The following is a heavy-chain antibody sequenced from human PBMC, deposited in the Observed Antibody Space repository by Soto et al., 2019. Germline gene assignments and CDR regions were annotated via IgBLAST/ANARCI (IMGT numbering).Heavy chain of an antibody. V-gene: IGHV1-8*01. CDR3: ARPFGDRNSHHYYYGMDV. D-gene: IGHD3-10*01. CDR2: MDPNTGNT. CDR1: GYTFTNHD. J-gene: IGHJ6*02. Sequence: ASVKVSCKASGYTFTNHDINWVRQATGQGLEWMGWMDPNTGNTGYAPKFQGRVTMTRDTSISTAYMDLSSLTSEDTAVYYCARPFGDRNSHHYYYGMDVWGQGTTVTVSS.